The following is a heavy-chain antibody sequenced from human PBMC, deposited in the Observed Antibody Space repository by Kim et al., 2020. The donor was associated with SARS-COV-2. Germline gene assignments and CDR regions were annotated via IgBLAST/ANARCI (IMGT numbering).Heavy chain of an antibody. D-gene: IGHD6-19*01. CDR3: ARSGWDY. Sequence: DGSEKYYLDSVKGRFTSSRDNAKNSLYLQMNSLRVEDTAVYYCARSGWDYWGQGTLVTVSS. CDR2: DGSEK. J-gene: IGHJ4*02. V-gene: IGHV3-7*01.